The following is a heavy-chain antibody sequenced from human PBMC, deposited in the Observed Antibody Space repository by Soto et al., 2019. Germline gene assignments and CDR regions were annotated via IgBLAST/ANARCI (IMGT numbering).Heavy chain of an antibody. J-gene: IGHJ2*01. V-gene: IGHV4-30-4*01. Sequence: SETLSLTRTVSGGSISGGVHSWSWIRQPPGKGLEWIGHIFDSGSTYYNPSLKSRLTISVDTSKNQFSLRLSSVTAADTAVYYCAREFMLLTNDWYFDLWGRATLV. CDR1: GGSISGGVHS. D-gene: IGHD2-8*01. CDR2: IFDSGST. CDR3: AREFMLLTNDWYFDL.